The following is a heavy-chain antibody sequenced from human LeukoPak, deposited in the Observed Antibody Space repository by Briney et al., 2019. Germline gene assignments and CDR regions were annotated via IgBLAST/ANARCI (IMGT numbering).Heavy chain of an antibody. CDR2: INHSGST. CDR1: GGSFSGYY. CDR3: ARVGRMTTVVIRAFDI. V-gene: IGHV4-34*01. Sequence: SETLSLTCAVYGGSFSGYYWSWIRQPPGKGLEWIGEINHSGSTNYNPSLKSRVTISVDTSKKQFSLKLSSVTAADTAVYYCARVGRMTTVVIRAFDIWGQGTMVTVSS. J-gene: IGHJ3*02. D-gene: IGHD4-23*01.